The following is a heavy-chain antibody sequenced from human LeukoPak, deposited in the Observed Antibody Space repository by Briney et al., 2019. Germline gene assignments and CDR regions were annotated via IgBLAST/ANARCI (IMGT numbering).Heavy chain of an antibody. Sequence: GGSLRLSCAASGFTFSSFAMSWVRQAPGKGLEWVSAISGSGGSTYYADSVKGRFTISRANSKNTLYLQMNSLRAEDTAVYYCAKGAPYSSGWSPVDYWGQGTLVTVSS. CDR3: AKGAPYSSGWSPVDY. D-gene: IGHD6-19*01. CDR2: ISGSGGST. CDR1: GFTFSSFA. V-gene: IGHV3-23*01. J-gene: IGHJ4*02.